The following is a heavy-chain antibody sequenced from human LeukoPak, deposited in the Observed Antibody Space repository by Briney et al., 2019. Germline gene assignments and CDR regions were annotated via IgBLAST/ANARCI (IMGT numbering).Heavy chain of an antibody. CDR3: ARDLSYDSSGYYYEARDDAFDI. D-gene: IGHD3-22*01. V-gene: IGHV1-69*04. Sequence: SVKVSCKASGGTFSSYAISWVRQAPGQGLEWMGRIIPILGIANYAQKFQGRVTITADKSTSTAYMELSSLRSEDTAVYYCARDLSYDSSGYYYEARDDAFDIWGQGTMVTVS. J-gene: IGHJ3*02. CDR1: GGTFSSYA. CDR2: IIPILGIA.